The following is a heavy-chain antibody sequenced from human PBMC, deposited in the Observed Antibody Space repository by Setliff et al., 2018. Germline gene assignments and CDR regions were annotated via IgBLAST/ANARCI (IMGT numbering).Heavy chain of an antibody. Sequence: SETLSLTCTVSGGSISSGDYYWSWIRQPPGKGLEWIGYIYYSGSTYYNPSLKSRVTISVDTSKNQFSLKLSSVTAADTAVYYCARGRGELFPVHFDYWGQGTLVTVSS. V-gene: IGHV4-30-4*08. CDR2: IYYSGST. J-gene: IGHJ4*02. CDR3: ARGRGELFPVHFDY. D-gene: IGHD3-10*01. CDR1: GGSISSGDYY.